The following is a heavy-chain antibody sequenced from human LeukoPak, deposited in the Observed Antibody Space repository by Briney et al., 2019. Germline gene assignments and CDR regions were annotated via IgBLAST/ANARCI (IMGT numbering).Heavy chain of an antibody. Sequence: SETLSLTCTVSSGSISSYYWSWIRQPAGKGLEWIGRIYTRGSTNYNPSRKSRVTMSVHTSKTQFSLKLSSVTAADTAVYYCARDPPHYYDSSGYYYEDAFDIWGQGTMVTVSS. CDR2: IYTRGST. CDR3: ARDPPHYYDSSGYYYEDAFDI. V-gene: IGHV4-4*07. D-gene: IGHD3-22*01. J-gene: IGHJ3*02. CDR1: SGSISSYY.